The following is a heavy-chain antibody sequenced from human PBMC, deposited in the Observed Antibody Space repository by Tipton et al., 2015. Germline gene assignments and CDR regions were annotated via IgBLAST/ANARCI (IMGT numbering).Heavy chain of an antibody. Sequence: GLVKPSETLSLTCTVSGAFINSYYWSWIRQPPGKGLEWIGYISFSDTTHYNPSLKSRITISLNTSKNQFSLKMSSVTAADTAVYYRARFMGDSYGPDNWFDPWGQGTLGTVSS. CDR2: ISFSDTT. J-gene: IGHJ5*02. D-gene: IGHD5-18*01. V-gene: IGHV4-59*01. CDR3: ARFMGDSYGPDNWFDP. CDR1: GAFINSYY.